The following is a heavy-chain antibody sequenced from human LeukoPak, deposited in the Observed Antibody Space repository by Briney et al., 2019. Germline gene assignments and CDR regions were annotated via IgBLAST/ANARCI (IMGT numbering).Heavy chain of an antibody. Sequence: GGSLILSCAPSGFTFSSYGMHWVRQAPGKGLVWVAVISYDGSNKYYADSVKGRFPISRDNSKNTLYLQMNSLRAEDTAVYYCAKAPAPASGIAVAGSPVKYYYYGMDVWGQGTTVTVSS. D-gene: IGHD6-19*01. CDR2: ISYDGSNK. CDR1: GFTFSSYG. CDR3: AKAPAPASGIAVAGSPVKYYYYGMDV. J-gene: IGHJ6*02. V-gene: IGHV3-30*18.